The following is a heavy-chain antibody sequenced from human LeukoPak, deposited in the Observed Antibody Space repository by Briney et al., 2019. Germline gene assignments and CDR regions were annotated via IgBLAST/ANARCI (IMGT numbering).Heavy chain of an antibody. CDR1: GFTFSSYS. D-gene: IGHD6-13*01. Sequence: GGSLRLSCAASGFTFSSYSMNWVRQAPGKGLEWVSSISSSSSSYIYYADSVKGRFTISRDNAKNSLYLQMNSLRAEDTAVYYCARDSLMAAAGEGYYFDYWGQGTLVTVSS. V-gene: IGHV3-21*01. J-gene: IGHJ4*02. CDR2: ISSSSSSYI. CDR3: ARDSLMAAAGEGYYFDY.